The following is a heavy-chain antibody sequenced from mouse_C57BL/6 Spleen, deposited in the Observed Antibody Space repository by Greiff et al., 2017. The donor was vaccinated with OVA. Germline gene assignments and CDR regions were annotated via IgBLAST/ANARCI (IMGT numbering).Heavy chain of an antibody. CDR2: IHPNSGST. V-gene: IGHV1-64*01. Sequence: QVQLKQPGAELVKPGASVKLSCKASGYTFTSYWMHWVKQRPGQGLEWIGMIHPNSGSTNYNEKFKSKATLTVDKSSSTAYMQLSSLTSEDSAVYYCARSERSYYFDYWGQGTTLTVSS. CDR1: GYTFTSYW. CDR3: ARSERSYYFDY. J-gene: IGHJ2*01. D-gene: IGHD1-1*01.